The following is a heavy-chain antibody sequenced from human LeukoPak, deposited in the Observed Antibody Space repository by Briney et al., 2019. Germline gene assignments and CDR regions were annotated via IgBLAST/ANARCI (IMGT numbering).Heavy chain of an antibody. J-gene: IGHJ4*02. CDR3: ARDVDGDFTSYFDY. CDR1: GFTFSNYW. Sequence: GGSLRLSCAASGFTFSNYWMHWVRQAPGKGLVWVSRINSDGINTSYADSVKGRFTISRDNAKNTLYLQMNSLRAEDTAVYYCARDVDGDFTSYFDYWGQGTLVTVSS. CDR2: INSDGINT. D-gene: IGHD4-17*01. V-gene: IGHV3-74*01.